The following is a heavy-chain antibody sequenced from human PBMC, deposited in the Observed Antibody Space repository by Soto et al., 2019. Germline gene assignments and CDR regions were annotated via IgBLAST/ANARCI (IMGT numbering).Heavy chain of an antibody. J-gene: IGHJ4*02. Sequence: QVQLVESGGGVVQPGRSLRLSCAASGFTFNTYGMHWVRQAPGKGLEGVAVIWHDGGKKYYADSAKGRFTISRDNSKNTLFLQMNSLRAEDTAVYYCARDLGQGNGPFDYWGQGTLVIVSS. CDR1: GFTFNTYG. D-gene: IGHD1-26*01. CDR2: IWHDGGKK. V-gene: IGHV3-33*01. CDR3: ARDLGQGNGPFDY.